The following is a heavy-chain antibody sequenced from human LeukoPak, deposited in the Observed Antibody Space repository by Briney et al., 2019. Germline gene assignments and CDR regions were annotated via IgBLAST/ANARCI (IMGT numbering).Heavy chain of an antibody. J-gene: IGHJ4*02. CDR2: IYSGGNT. D-gene: IGHD2-15*01. Sequence: GGSLRLSCAASGFTVSNNYLTWVRQAPGMGLEWVSVIYSGGNTYYADSVKGRFTISRDNFKNTLYLQMNSLRAEDTAVYYCARWGIVVAAFDYWGQGTLVTVSS. V-gene: IGHV3-66*01. CDR1: GFTVSNNY. CDR3: ARWGIVVAAFDY.